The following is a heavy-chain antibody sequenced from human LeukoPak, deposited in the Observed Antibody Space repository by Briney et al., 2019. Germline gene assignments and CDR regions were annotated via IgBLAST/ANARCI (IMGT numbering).Heavy chain of an antibody. Sequence: GGSLRLSCAAPGFSVRSNYMTWVRQAPGKGLECVSVIYSGGSTYYADSVKGRFTISRDNSKNTLYLQMNSLRAEDTAMYYCARDLRESGSYFSQYWGQGTLVTVSS. CDR1: GFSVRSNY. CDR2: IYSGGST. V-gene: IGHV3-53*01. D-gene: IGHD1-26*01. J-gene: IGHJ4*02. CDR3: ARDLRESGSYFSQY.